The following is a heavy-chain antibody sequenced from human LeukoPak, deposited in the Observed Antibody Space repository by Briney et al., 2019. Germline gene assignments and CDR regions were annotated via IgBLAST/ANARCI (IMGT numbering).Heavy chain of an antibody. CDR1: GGSFSGYY. D-gene: IGHD2-15*01. V-gene: IGHV4-34*01. J-gene: IGHJ4*02. CDR2: INHSGST. Sequence: SETLSLTCAVYGGSFSGYYWSWIRQPPGKGLEWIGEINHSGSTNYNPSLKSRVTISVDTSKNQFSLKLSPVTAADTAVYYCARVAGGFDYWGQGTLVTVSS. CDR3: ARVAGGFDY.